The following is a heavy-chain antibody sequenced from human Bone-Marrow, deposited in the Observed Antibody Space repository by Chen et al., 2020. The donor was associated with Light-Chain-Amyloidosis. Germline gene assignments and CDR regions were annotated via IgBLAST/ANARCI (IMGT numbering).Heavy chain of an antibody. CDR1: GFSFSSYA. J-gene: IGHJ3*02. Sequence: EVQLVESGGGLVQPGGSLRLSCAASGFSFSSYAMSWVRQAPGKGLEWVSGLSGSGGSRYYADSVKGRLTIARDNSKNTLYLQMNSLRAEDTAVYYCAKDISYDDILPDYPADAFDIGGQGTMVTVSS. CDR3: AKDISYDDILPDYPADAFDI. V-gene: IGHV3-23*04. D-gene: IGHD3-9*01. CDR2: LSGSGGSR.